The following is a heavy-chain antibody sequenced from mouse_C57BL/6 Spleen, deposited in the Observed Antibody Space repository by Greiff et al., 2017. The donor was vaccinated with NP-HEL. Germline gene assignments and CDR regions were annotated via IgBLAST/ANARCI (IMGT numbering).Heavy chain of an antibody. Sequence: DVQLQESGPGLVKPSQSLSLTCSVTGYSITSGYYWNWIRQFPGNKLEWMGYISYDGSNNYNPSLKNRISITRDTSKNQFFLKLNSVTTEDTATYYCARPAIYDGYWYFDVWGTGTTVTVSS. J-gene: IGHJ1*03. CDR1: GYSITSGYY. V-gene: IGHV3-6*01. CDR3: ARPAIYDGYWYFDV. CDR2: ISYDGSN. D-gene: IGHD2-3*01.